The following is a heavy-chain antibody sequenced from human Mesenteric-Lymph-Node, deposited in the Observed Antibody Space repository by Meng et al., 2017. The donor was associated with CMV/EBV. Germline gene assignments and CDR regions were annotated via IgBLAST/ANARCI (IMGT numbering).Heavy chain of an antibody. CDR1: GGTFSSHG. V-gene: IGHV1-69*10. Sequence: SVKVSCKASGGTFSSHGISWVRQAPGQGLEWMGGIIPIVGIPNYAQKFQGRVTITADKSTTTAYMELSSLRSEDTAVYYCAITTSLGYCYTTSCRLDYWGQGTLVTVSS. D-gene: IGHD2-2*01. J-gene: IGHJ4*02. CDR2: IIPIVGIP. CDR3: AITTSLGYCYTTSCRLDY.